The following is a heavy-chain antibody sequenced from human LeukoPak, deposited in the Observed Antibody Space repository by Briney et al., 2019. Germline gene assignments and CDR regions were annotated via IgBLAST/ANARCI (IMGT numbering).Heavy chain of an antibody. J-gene: IGHJ3*02. CDR3: ARSTRNEGQYSSSWFVGAAFDI. CDR2: IYYTGST. D-gene: IGHD6-13*01. CDR1: GGSISSYY. V-gene: IGHV4-59*01. Sequence: PSETLSLTCTVSGGSISSYYWSWIRQPPGKGLEWVGFIYYTGSTNYNPSLKSRVTISVDTSKNQFSLELRSVTAADTAVYYCARSTRNEGQYSSSWFVGAAFDIWGQGTMVTVSS.